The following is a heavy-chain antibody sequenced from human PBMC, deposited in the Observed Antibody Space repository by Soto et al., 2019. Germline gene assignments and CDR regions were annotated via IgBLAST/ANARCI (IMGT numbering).Heavy chain of an antibody. J-gene: IGHJ6*02. CDR1: GYTFTGYY. CDR3: ATWAHGAPPPIYYYYGMDV. D-gene: IGHD4-17*01. CDR2: INPNSGGT. Sequence: ASVKVSCKASGYTFTGYYMHWVRQAPGQGLEWMGWINPNSGGTNYAQKFQGRVTITADESTSTAYMELSSLRSEDTAVYYCATWAHGAPPPIYYYYGMDVWGQGTTVTVSS. V-gene: IGHV1-2*02.